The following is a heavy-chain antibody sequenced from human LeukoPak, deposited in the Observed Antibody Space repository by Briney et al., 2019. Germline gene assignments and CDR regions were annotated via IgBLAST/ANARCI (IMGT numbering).Heavy chain of an antibody. V-gene: IGHV4-39*01. CDR2: IYFRGDT. CDR3: ARYGYGDPLFDH. J-gene: IGHJ4*02. D-gene: IGHD4-17*01. Sequence: SETLSLTCTVSGGSVSSGSYYWGWIRQPPGKGLEWIGSIYFRGDTYYNPPLKSRVTISEDTSKNQFSLKLRYVTAADTAVYYCARYGYGDPLFDHWGQGTLVTVSS. CDR1: GGSVSSGSYY.